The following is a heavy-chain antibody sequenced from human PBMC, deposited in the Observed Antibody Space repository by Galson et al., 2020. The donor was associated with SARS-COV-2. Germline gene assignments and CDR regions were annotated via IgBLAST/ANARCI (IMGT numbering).Heavy chain of an antibody. CDR3: ARMTWGWLQLSHWCDP. J-gene: IGHJ5*02. Sequence: SGPTLVKPTETLTLTCTVSGFSLSNARMGVSWIRQPPGKALEWLAHIFSNDEKSYSPSLKSRLTISKDTSKSQVVLTMTNMDPVDTATYYCARMTWGWLQLSHWCDPWGQGTLVTVSS. V-gene: IGHV2-26*01. CDR2: IFSNDEK. CDR1: GFSLSNARMG. D-gene: IGHD5-12*01.